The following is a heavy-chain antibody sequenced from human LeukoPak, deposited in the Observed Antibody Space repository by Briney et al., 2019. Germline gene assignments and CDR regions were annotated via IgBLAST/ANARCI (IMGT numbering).Heavy chain of an antibody. J-gene: IGHJ5*01. CDR2: IYSTGTT. CDR3: VRDVGGSGWFDS. V-gene: IGHV4-4*07. D-gene: IGHD1-26*01. CDR1: GDSIRNYY. Sequence: SETLSLTCTVSGDSIRNYYCSWIRQPAGQGLEWIGRIYSTGTTNYNPSLKSRVTMSVDTSTKQFSLRLSSVTAADTAVYYCVRDVGGSGWFDSWGQGTLVTVSP.